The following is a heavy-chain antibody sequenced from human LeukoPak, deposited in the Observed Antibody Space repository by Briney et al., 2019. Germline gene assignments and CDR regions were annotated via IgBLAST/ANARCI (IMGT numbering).Heavy chain of an antibody. CDR1: GFPFLIYV. V-gene: IGHV1-3*01. CDR2: INPANGNT. Sequence: ASVKVSFKASGFPFLIYVMHWLRQAPGQSLEWIGWINPANGNTKYSRNFQGRVTITRDTSASVVYMELSSLRYEDTAVYYCARDGYDADGYLDYWGQGALVPVSS. CDR3: ARDGYDADGYLDY. J-gene: IGHJ4*02. D-gene: IGHD5-12*01.